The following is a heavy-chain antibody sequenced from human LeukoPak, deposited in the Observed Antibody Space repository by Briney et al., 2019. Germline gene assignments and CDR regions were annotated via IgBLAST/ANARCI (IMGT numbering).Heavy chain of an antibody. Sequence: AGESLKISCAASGFTFSSYSMNWVRQAPGKGLEWVSSISSSSSYIYYADSVKGRFTISRDNAKNSLYLQMNSLRAEDTAVYYCARDGRIGIAAAGMPTKFGMDVWGQGTTVTVSS. CDR3: ARDGRIGIAAAGMPTKFGMDV. V-gene: IGHV3-21*01. D-gene: IGHD6-13*01. J-gene: IGHJ6*02. CDR1: GFTFSSYS. CDR2: ISSSSSYI.